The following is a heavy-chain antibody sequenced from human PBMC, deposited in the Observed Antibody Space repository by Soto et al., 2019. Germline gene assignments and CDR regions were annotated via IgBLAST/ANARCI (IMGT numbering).Heavy chain of an antibody. CDR3: ARGVRDYGDYAERLDDY. V-gene: IGHV3-33*01. Sequence: QVQLEESGGGVVQPGRPLRLSCAVSGFTFSSYAMHWVRQAPGKGLEWVAIIWYDGSNKYYADSVKGRFTISRDNSKNTRFLQMDSLRAEDTAVYYCARGVRDYGDYAERLDDYWGQGTLVTVSS. D-gene: IGHD4-17*01. CDR1: GFTFSSYA. J-gene: IGHJ4*02. CDR2: IWYDGSNK.